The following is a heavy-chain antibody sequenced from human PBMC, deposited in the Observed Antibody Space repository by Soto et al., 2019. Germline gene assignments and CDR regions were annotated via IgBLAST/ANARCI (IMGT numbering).Heavy chain of an antibody. J-gene: IGHJ6*02. CDR2: ISSNGGST. D-gene: IGHD6-13*01. CDR3: VDVAAAGTIGMDV. V-gene: IGHV3-64D*06. CDR1: GFTFSSHA. Sequence: GGSLRLSCSASGFTFSSHAMHWVRQAPGKGLEYVSAISSNGGSTYYADSVEGRFTISRDNSKNTLYLQMSSLRAEDTAVYYCVDVAAAGTIGMDVWGQGTTVTVSS.